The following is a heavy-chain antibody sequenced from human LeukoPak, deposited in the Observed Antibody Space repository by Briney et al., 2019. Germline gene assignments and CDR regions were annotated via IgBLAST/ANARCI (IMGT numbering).Heavy chain of an antibody. CDR3: ARSPIAAAIYYMDV. Sequence: SKANSYATAYAASVKGRFTISRDNAKTSLYLQMNSLRAEDTALYHCARSPIAAAIYYMDVWGKGTTVTVSS. CDR2: SKANSYAT. D-gene: IGHD6-13*01. V-gene: IGHV3-73*01. J-gene: IGHJ6*03.